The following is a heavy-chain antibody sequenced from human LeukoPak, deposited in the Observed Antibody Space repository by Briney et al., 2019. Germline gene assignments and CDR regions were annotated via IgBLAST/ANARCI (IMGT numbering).Heavy chain of an antibody. CDR1: GGSNSSYY. CDR3: ARDSTPYCSGGSCYSRIDY. D-gene: IGHD2-15*01. CDR2: IYTSGST. Sequence: PSETLSLTCTVSGGSNSSYYWSWIRQPAGKGLEWIGRIYTSGSTNYNPSLKSRVTMSVDTSKNQFSLKLSSVTAADTAVYYCARDSTPYCSGGSCYSRIDYWGQGTLVTVSS. V-gene: IGHV4-4*07. J-gene: IGHJ4*02.